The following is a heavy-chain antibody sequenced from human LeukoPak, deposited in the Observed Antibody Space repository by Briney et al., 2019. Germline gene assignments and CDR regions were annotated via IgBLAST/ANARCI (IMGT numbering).Heavy chain of an antibody. V-gene: IGHV1-2*02. D-gene: IGHD3-22*01. J-gene: IGHJ6*02. CDR1: GYTFTGYY. CDR2: INPNSGGT. CDR3: ALDYYDSSGYYGEDV. Sequence: ASVKVSCKASGYTFTGYYMHWVRQAPGQGLEWMGWINPNSGGTNYAQKFQGRVTMTRDTSISTAYMKLSRLRSDDTAVYYCALDYYDSSGYYGEDVWGQGTTVTVSS.